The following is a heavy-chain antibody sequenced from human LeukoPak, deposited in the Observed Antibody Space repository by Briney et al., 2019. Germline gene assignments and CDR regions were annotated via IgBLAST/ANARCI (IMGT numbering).Heavy chain of an antibody. CDR1: GYTYTSYW. J-gene: IGHJ6*02. CDR2: ICPGDSDT. V-gene: IGHV5-51*01. Sequence: GESLKISGKGSGYTYTSYWIGWGRQMPGKGLEWMGLICPGDSDTSYSPPFQGQVTISADKSISTAYLHWSSLKASDTAMYYCARLYYNAMDVWGQGTTVTVSS. CDR3: ARLYYNAMDV.